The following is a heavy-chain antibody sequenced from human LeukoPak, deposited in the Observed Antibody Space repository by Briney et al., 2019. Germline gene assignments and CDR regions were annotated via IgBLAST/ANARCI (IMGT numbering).Heavy chain of an antibody. CDR1: GYTFTGYY. V-gene: IGHV1-2*02. D-gene: IGHD3-3*01. CDR3: ARNLEWLFDYYYMDV. Sequence: ASVKVSCKASGYTFTGYYMHWVRQAPGQGLEWMGWINPNSGGTNYAQKFQGRVTMTRDTSISTAYMELSRLRSDGTAVYYCARNLEWLFDYYYMDVWGKGTTVTISS. J-gene: IGHJ6*03. CDR2: INPNSGGT.